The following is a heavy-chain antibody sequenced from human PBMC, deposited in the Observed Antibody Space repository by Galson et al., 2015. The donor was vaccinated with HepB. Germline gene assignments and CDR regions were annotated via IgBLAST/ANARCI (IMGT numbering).Heavy chain of an antibody. CDR2: IKQDGSEK. V-gene: IGHV3-7*03. Sequence: SLRLSCAASGFTFSSYWMSWVRQAPGKGLEWVANIKQDGSEKYYVDSVKGRFTISRDNAKNSLYLQMNSLRAEDTAVYYCAKNTIFGVPDNFDYWGQGTLVTVSS. CDR1: GFTFSSYW. J-gene: IGHJ4*02. D-gene: IGHD3-3*01. CDR3: AKNTIFGVPDNFDY.